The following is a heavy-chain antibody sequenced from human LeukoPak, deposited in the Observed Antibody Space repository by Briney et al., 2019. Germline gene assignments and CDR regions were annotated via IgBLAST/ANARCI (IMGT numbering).Heavy chain of an antibody. Sequence: SETLSLTCTVSGGSISSYYWSWIRQPPGKGLEWIGYIYYSGGTNYNPSLKSRVTISVDTSKNQFSLKLSSVTAADTAVYYCATYDYLYNWFDPWGQGTLVTVSS. CDR2: IYYSGGT. CDR1: GGSISSYY. D-gene: IGHD2/OR15-2a*01. CDR3: ATYDYLYNWFDP. J-gene: IGHJ5*02. V-gene: IGHV4-59*01.